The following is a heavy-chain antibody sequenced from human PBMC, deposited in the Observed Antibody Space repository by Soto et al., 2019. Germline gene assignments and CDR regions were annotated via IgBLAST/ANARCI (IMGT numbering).Heavy chain of an antibody. J-gene: IGHJ4*02. CDR3: AKAPGRRYFDY. CDR1: GFTFSNYA. CDR2: ISGSGGST. Sequence: PGGSLRLSCAASGFTFSNYAMTWFRQAPGKGLEWVSAISGSGGSTYYADSVKGRFTISRDNSKNTLYLQMNSQRAEDTAVYYCAKAPGRRYFDYWGQGTLVTVSS. V-gene: IGHV3-23*01.